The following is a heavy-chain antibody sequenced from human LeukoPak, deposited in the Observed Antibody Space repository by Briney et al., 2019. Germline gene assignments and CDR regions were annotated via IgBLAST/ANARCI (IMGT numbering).Heavy chain of an antibody. CDR1: GFTFTSSA. Sequence: ASVKVSCKASGFTFTSSAMQWLRQARGQRLEWIGWIVVGSGNTNYTQKFQERVTITRDMSTSTAYMELSSLRSEDTAVYYCAADRYYYGSELWGQGTLVTVSS. CDR2: IVVGSGNT. D-gene: IGHD3-10*01. CDR3: AADRYYYGSEL. J-gene: IGHJ4*02. V-gene: IGHV1-58*02.